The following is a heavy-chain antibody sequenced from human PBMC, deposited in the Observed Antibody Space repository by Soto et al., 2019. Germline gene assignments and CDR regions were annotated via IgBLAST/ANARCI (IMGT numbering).Heavy chain of an antibody. V-gene: IGHV3-33*01. CDR1: GFTFSSYG. Sequence: QVQLVESGGGVVQPGRSLRLSCAASGFTFSSYGMHWVRQAPGKGLEWVAVIWYDGSNKYYADSVKGRFTISRDNSKNQLDLQMNSLRAEDKGGYYCARDKVIPGAMRSIDYWGQGTLVTVSS. J-gene: IGHJ4*02. D-gene: IGHD2-2*01. CDR3: ARDKVIPGAMRSIDY. CDR2: IWYDGSNK.